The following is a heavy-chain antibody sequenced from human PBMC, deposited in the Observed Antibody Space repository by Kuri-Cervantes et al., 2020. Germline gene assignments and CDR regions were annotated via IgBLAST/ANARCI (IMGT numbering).Heavy chain of an antibody. CDR1: GFTFTSSA. D-gene: IGHD6-19*01. CDR2: IVVGSGNT. V-gene: IGHV1-58*01. Sequence: SVKVSCKASGFTFTSSAVQWVRQARGQRLEWIGWIVVGSGNTNYAQKFQERVTMTRDTSISTAYMELSRLRSDDTAVYFCAHSPRSSGWFYFDYWGQGTLVTVSS. J-gene: IGHJ4*02. CDR3: AHSPRSSGWFYFDY.